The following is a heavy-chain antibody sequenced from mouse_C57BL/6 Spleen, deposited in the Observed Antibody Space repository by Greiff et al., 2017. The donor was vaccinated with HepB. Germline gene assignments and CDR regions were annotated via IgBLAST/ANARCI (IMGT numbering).Heavy chain of an antibody. D-gene: IGHD1-1*01. CDR3: ARITEFITTVVPYFDY. V-gene: IGHV1-4*01. J-gene: IGHJ2*01. CDR1: GYTFTSYT. CDR2: INPSSGYT. Sequence: VQLQQSGAELARPGASVKMSCKASGYTFTSYTMHWVKQRPGQGLEWIGYINPSSGYTKYNQKFKDKATLTADKSSSTAYMQLSSLTSEDSAVYYCARITEFITTVVPYFDYWGQGTTLTVSS.